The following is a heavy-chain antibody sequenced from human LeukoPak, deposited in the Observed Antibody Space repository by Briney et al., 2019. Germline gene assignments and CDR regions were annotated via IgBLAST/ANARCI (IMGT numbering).Heavy chain of an antibody. V-gene: IGHV4-59*05. Sequence: PSETLSLTCTVSGGSISSYYWSWIRQPPGKGLEWIGSIYYSGSTYYNPSLKSRVTISVDTSKNQFSLKLSSVTAADTAVYYCARHGYCSSTSCYRELSWFDPWGQGTLVTVSS. D-gene: IGHD2-2*03. CDR2: IYYSGST. CDR3: ARHGYCSSTSCYRELSWFDP. J-gene: IGHJ5*02. CDR1: GGSISSYY.